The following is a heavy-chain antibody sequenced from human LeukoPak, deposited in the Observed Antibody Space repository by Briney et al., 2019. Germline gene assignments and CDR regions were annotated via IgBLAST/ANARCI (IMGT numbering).Heavy chain of an antibody. V-gene: IGHV3-30-3*01. CDR3: ASALAAAGLDY. Sequence: GGSLRLSCAASGFTFSSYAMHWVRQAPGKGLEWVAVISYDGSNKYYADSVKGRFTISRDNSKNTLYLQMNSLRAEDTAVYYCASALAAAGLDYWGQGTLVTVSS. CDR2: ISYDGSNK. D-gene: IGHD6-13*01. CDR1: GFTFSSYA. J-gene: IGHJ4*02.